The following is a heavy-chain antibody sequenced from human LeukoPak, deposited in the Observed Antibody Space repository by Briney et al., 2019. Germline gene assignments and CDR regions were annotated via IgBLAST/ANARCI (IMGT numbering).Heavy chain of an antibody. V-gene: IGHV1-18*04. CDR2: ISAYNGNT. J-gene: IGHJ5*02. CDR3: ARDLCSGGSCYSAWFDP. D-gene: IGHD2-15*01. Sequence: ASVKVSCKASGYTFTSYGISWGPQAPGQGLEWMGWISAYNGNTNYAQKLQGRVTMTTDTSTSTAYMELRSLRSDDTAVYYCARDLCSGGSCYSAWFDPWGQGTLVTVSS. CDR1: GYTFTSYG.